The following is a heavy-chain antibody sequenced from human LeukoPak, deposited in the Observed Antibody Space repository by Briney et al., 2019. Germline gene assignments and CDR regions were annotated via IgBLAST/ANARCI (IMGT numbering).Heavy chain of an antibody. D-gene: IGHD2-2*01. CDR2: NSVYNGNT. CDR3: ARVRMYQNWFDP. V-gene: IGHV1-18*01. Sequence: GASVKVSCKASGYTFTSFAIGWVRQAPGQGLEWMGWNSVYNGNTNYAQKLQGRVTMTTDKCTSTAYMELRSLRSDDTAVYYCARVRMYQNWFDPWGQGTLVIVSS. CDR1: GYTFTSFA. J-gene: IGHJ5*02.